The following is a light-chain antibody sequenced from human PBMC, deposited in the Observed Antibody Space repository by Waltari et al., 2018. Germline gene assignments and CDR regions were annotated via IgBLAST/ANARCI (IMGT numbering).Light chain of an antibody. V-gene: IGKV1-8*01. J-gene: IGKJ1*01. CDR1: QGISSY. CDR2: AAS. Sequence: AIRMTQSPSSLSASTGDRVTITCRASQGISSYLAWYQQKPGKAPKLLISAASTLQSGVPSRFSGSGSGTDFTLTISCLQSEDLATYYCQQYYSYPRTFGQGTGVETK. CDR3: QQYYSYPRT.